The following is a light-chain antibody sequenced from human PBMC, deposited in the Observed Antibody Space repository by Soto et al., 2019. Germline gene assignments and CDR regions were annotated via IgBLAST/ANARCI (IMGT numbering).Light chain of an antibody. V-gene: IGLV3-21*04. CDR2: YDS. J-gene: IGLJ1*01. Sequence: SYELTQPPSVSVAPEKTATITCGGNNIGNKRVHWYRQKPGQAPVLLISYDSDRPSGIPDRFSGSNSENTATLTISRVEAGDEADYCCQVWDIMTDNYVFGSGTKLTVL. CDR3: QVWDIMTDNYV. CDR1: NIGNKR.